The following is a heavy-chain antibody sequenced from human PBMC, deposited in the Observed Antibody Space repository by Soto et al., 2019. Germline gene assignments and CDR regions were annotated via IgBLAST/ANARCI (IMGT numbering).Heavy chain of an antibody. CDR1: GCTFSSYA. CDR3: ANSGYYAILTGYTSLGGDFDI. J-gene: IGHJ3*02. Sequence: GGSLRRSCAASGCTFSSYAMSWVRQAPGKVLEWVSAISGSGGSTYYADSVKCRFTISRDNSKNTLYLQMNSLRAEDTTVSYCANSGYYAILTGYTSLGGDFDIWGQGKMVT. CDR2: ISGSGGST. D-gene: IGHD3-9*01. V-gene: IGHV3-23*01.